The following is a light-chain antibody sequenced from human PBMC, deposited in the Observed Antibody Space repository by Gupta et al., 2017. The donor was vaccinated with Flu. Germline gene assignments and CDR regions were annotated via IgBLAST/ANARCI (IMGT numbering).Light chain of an antibody. CDR2: KAS. V-gene: IGKV1-5*03. CDR1: QTISTW. J-gene: IGKJ1*01. Sequence: DSQRTQSPSTLSASVGDRVTITCRASQTISTWLAWYQQKPGKAPNLLIYKASTLESGVPSRFSGSGSGAEFILTISSLQPDDFATYYCQHYNTYPLTFGQGTXVEIK. CDR3: QHYNTYPLT.